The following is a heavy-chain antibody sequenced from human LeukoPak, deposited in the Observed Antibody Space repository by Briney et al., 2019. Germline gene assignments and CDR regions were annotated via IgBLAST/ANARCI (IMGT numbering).Heavy chain of an antibody. J-gene: IGHJ3*02. CDR1: GFTFNTYA. CDR3: AKDKSQLRAFDI. D-gene: IGHD2-2*01. Sequence: GGSLRLSCSASGFTFNTYAMSWVRQAPGRAMEWVSAITASGGPTYYADSVKGRFTISRDNSKNTLYLQMNRLRAEDTAVYYCAKDKSQLRAFDIWGQGTMVTVSS. CDR2: ITASGGPT. V-gene: IGHV3-23*01.